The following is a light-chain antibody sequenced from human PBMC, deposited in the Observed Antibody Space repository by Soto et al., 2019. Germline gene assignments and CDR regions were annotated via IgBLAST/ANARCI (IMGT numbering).Light chain of an antibody. Sequence: EIVLTQSPATLSVSPGERATLSCRASQSISSNLAWYQQKPGQAPRLLIYGPSTRATGVPARFSGSGSGTEFTLTISSLQSEDFAMYYCQQYTHWPVWSVGQGTKVDIK. CDR3: QQYTHWPVWS. CDR1: QSISSN. V-gene: IGKV3-15*01. J-gene: IGKJ1*01. CDR2: GPS.